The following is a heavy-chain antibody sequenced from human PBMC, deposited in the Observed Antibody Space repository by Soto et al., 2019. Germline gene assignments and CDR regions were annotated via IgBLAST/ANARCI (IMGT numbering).Heavy chain of an antibody. J-gene: IGHJ6*02. CDR2: VSANNGHT. Sequence: ASVKVSCKASGFTFSNYGLNWVRQAPGQGLEWMGWVSANNGHTNYAQNLQGRVSMTTDSSTSTAYMELRGLTFDDTAVYYCARDIESVTAKHFFYYYAMDVWGQGTTVTVSS. CDR3: ARDIESVTAKHFFYYYAMDV. V-gene: IGHV1-18*01. CDR1: GFTFSNYG. D-gene: IGHD2-8*01.